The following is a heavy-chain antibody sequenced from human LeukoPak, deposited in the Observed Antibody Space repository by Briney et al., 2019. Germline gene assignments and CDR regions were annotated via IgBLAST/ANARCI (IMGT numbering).Heavy chain of an antibody. CDR1: GFPFSKYN. CDR2: ISSTSASI. CDR3: ARDQQLAFDP. J-gene: IGHJ5*02. D-gene: IGHD6-13*01. Sequence: GGSLRLSCVASGFPFSKYNMNWVRQAPGKGLEWISSISSTSASIYYADSLKGRFTISRDNAKNSLYLQMNSLRVEDTAVYYCARDQQLAFDPWGQGTLVTVSS. V-gene: IGHV3-21*01.